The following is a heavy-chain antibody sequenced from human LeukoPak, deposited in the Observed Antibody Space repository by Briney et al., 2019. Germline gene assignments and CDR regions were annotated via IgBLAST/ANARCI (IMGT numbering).Heavy chain of an antibody. Sequence: GGSLRLSCAASGFTFSSYGMHWVRQAPGKGLEWVAVISYDESNKYYADSVKGRFTISRDNSKNTLYLQMNSLRAEDTAVYYCAKDSSSYIDYWGQGTLVTVSS. CDR2: ISYDESNK. CDR3: AKDSSSYIDY. CDR1: GFTFSSYG. J-gene: IGHJ4*02. D-gene: IGHD6-13*01. V-gene: IGHV3-30*18.